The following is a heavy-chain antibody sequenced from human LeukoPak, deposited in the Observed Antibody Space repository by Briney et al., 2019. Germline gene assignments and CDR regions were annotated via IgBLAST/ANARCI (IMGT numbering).Heavy chain of an antibody. CDR1: GFTFSNYW. Sequence: GGSLRLSCIASGFTFSNYWMHWVRQAPGKGLVWVSRINSDGSSTSYADSVKGRFTLSRDNSINTVDLQMNSLRAEDTAVYYCVKEYHSRGFGAYFDYWGQGTLVTVSS. CDR2: INSDGSST. V-gene: IGHV3-74*01. D-gene: IGHD3-3*01. CDR3: VKEYHSRGFGAYFDY. J-gene: IGHJ4*02.